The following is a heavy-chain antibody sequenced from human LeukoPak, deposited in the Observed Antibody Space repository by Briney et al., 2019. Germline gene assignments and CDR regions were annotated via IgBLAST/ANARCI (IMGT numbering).Heavy chain of an antibody. Sequence: ASVKVSCKASGYTFTSYGISWVRQAPGQGLEWMGWISAYDGNTNYAQKLQGRVTMTTDTSTSSAYMELRSLRSDDTAVYYCAREATGHWFDPWGQGTLVTVSS. V-gene: IGHV1-18*01. CDR3: AREATGHWFDP. J-gene: IGHJ5*02. CDR1: GYTFTSYG. CDR2: ISAYDGNT.